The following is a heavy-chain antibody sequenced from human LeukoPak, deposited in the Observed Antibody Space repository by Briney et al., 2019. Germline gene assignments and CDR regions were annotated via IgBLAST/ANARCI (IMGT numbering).Heavy chain of an antibody. V-gene: IGHV3-23*01. Sequence: SGGSLRLSCAASGFNFSTYAMSWVRQAPGKGLEWISGISGSGGTHYADSVKARFTISRDNSKNTLYLQMYSLRAEDTAVYYCAKGVVGHVVGSWGQGALVTVSS. D-gene: IGHD3-16*01. J-gene: IGHJ4*02. CDR2: ISGSGGT. CDR1: GFNFSTYA. CDR3: AKGVVGHVVGS.